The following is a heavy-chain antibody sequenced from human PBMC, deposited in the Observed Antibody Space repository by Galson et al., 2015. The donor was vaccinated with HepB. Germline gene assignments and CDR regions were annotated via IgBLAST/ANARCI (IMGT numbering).Heavy chain of an antibody. J-gene: IGHJ4*02. CDR1: GFSINNYP. CDR3: ARDLMIGSPDFFDY. V-gene: IGHV3-30-3*01. CDR2: ISYDGLIK. D-gene: IGHD3-9*01. Sequence: SLRLSCAVSGFSINNYPMHWVRQAPGKGLEWVAVISYDGLIKEHADSVKGRLTISRDDSKNMLYLQMNSLRTEDTAVYYCARDLMIGSPDFFDYWGQGTLLTVSS.